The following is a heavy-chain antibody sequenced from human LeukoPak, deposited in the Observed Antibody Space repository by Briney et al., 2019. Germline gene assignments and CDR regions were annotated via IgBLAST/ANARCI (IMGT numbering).Heavy chain of an antibody. V-gene: IGHV1-18*01. CDR1: GYTFTSYG. CDR2: ISAYNGNT. D-gene: IGHD3-10*01. Sequence: ASVKVSCKASGYTFTSYGISWVRQAPGQGLEWMGWISAYNGNTNYAQKLQGRVTMTTDTSTSTAYMELRSLRPDDTAVYYCARDVGTMVRGVFDYWGQGTLVTVSS. J-gene: IGHJ4*02. CDR3: ARDVGTMVRGVFDY.